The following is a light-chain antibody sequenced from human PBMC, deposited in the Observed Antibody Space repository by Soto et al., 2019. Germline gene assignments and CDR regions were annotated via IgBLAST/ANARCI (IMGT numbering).Light chain of an antibody. Sequence: EVVLTQSPGTLSLSPGERATLSCRAGQSVSGNYLAWYQHKPGQAPRLLIYGASSRATGIPDRFSGSGSGTYFTLTISILEDEYFAFYYWQQYSSTLGTFGQGTKVEIK. J-gene: IGKJ1*01. V-gene: IGKV3-20*01. CDR3: QQYSSTLGT. CDR1: QSVSGNY. CDR2: GAS.